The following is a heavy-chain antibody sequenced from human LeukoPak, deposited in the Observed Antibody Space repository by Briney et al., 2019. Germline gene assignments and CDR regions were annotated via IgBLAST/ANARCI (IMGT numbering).Heavy chain of an antibody. Sequence: GESLKISCKGSGYSFSTYWIGWVRQMPGKGLEWMGIIYPGDSDTRYSPSFQGQVTISADKSLSTAYLQWSSLKASDTAMYYCARPGSGGWYRIDYWGQGTLVTVSS. D-gene: IGHD6-19*01. CDR3: ARPGSGGWYRIDY. CDR2: IYPGDSDT. J-gene: IGHJ4*02. V-gene: IGHV5-51*01. CDR1: GYSFSTYW.